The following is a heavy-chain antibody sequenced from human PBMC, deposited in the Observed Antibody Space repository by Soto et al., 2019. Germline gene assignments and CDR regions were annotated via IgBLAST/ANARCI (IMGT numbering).Heavy chain of an antibody. J-gene: IGHJ4*02. V-gene: IGHV4-39*01. CDR1: GGSISISGYY. CDR3: ARGGSYPDYYFDS. Sequence: PSETLSLTCSVAGGSISISGYYWGWIRQPPGKGLEWIGNIYYRGNTHYNPSLKSRVTISVDTSKNQFALHLSSVTAAETAVYFCARGGSYPDYYFDSWGPGTLVT. CDR2: IYYRGNT. D-gene: IGHD1-26*01.